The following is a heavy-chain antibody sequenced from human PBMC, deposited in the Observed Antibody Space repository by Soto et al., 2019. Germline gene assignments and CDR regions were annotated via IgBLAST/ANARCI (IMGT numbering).Heavy chain of an antibody. D-gene: IGHD2-15*01. CDR2: ISWNSGRI. J-gene: IGHJ6*03. CDR1: VFTFDDYD. CDR3: AKAGAATSYYYYYYMDV. V-gene: IGHV3-9*01. Sequence: EVQLVESGGGLVQPGRSLRLSCAASVFTFDDYDMHWVRQAPGKGLEWVSGISWNSGRIGYADSVKGRFTISRDNTKNSLYLQMNFLTTEDTALYYCAKAGAATSYYYYYYMDVWGKGTTVTVSS.